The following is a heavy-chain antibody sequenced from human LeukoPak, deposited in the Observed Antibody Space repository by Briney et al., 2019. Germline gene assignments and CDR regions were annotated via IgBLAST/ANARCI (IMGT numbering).Heavy chain of an antibody. CDR1: GGSISGYY. V-gene: IGHV4-59*01. D-gene: IGHD3/OR15-3a*01. CDR3: ARARSDLFDY. CDR2: IYYSGST. J-gene: IGHJ4*02. Sequence: SETLSLTCTVSGGSISGYYWSWMRQPPGKGLEWIGYIYYSGSTNYNPSLKSRVTISVDTSKNQCSLKLSSVTAADTAVYHCARARSDLFDYWGQGTLVTVSS.